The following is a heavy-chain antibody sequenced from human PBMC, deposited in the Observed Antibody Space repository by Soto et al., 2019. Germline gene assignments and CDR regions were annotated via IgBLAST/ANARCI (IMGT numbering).Heavy chain of an antibody. D-gene: IGHD5-12*01. CDR1: GYTFTSYG. V-gene: IGHV1-18*04. Sequence: VASVKVSCKASGYTFTSYGISWGRQAPGQGLEWMGWISAYNGNTNYAQKLQGRVTMTTDTSTSTAYMELRSLRSDDTAVYYCAREDGYRGSRPFDYWGQGTLATVSS. CDR2: ISAYNGNT. J-gene: IGHJ4*02. CDR3: AREDGYRGSRPFDY.